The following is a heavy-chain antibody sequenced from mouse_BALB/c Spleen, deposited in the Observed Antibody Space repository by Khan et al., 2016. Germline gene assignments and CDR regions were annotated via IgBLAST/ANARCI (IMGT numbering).Heavy chain of an antibody. CDR1: GFNIKDTY. CDR3: ARSYYDSWFVY. Sequence: IQLVQSGAELVKPGASVKLSCTASGFNIKDTYMHWMIQRPEQGLEWIGRIDPANDNTKYDPKFQGKATITADTSSNTAYLQLSSLTSEDTAVYYCARSYYDSWFVYWGQGTLVTVSA. J-gene: IGHJ3*01. CDR2: IDPANDNT. D-gene: IGHD2-4*01. V-gene: IGHV14-3*02.